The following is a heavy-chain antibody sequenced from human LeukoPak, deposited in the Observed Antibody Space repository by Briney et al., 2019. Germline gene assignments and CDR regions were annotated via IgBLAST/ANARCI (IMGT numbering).Heavy chain of an antibody. V-gene: IGHV4-39*07. CDR3: ARCPRDSYQLLWTSYYYMDV. D-gene: IGHD2-2*01. CDR2: IYYSGST. J-gene: IGHJ6*03. Sequence: SETLSLTCTVSGGSISSSSYYWGWIRQPPGKGLEWIGSIYYSGSTYYNPSLKSRVTISVDTSKNQFSLKLSSVTAADTAVYYCARCPRDSYQLLWTSYYYMDVWGKGTTVTISS. CDR1: GGSISSSSYY.